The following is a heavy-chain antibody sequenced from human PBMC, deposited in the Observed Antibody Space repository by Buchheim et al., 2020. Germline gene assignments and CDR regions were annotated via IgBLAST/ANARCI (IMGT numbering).Heavy chain of an antibody. V-gene: IGHV1-69*02. CDR2: IIPILGIA. D-gene: IGHD3-22*01. J-gene: IGHJ4*02. CDR1: GGTFSSYT. CDR3: AAHYYDSSGYYPRWDY. Sequence: QVQLVQSGAEVKKPGSSVKVSCKASGGTFSSYTISWVRQAPGQGLEWMGRIIPILGIANYAQKFQGRVTITADKSTSKAYMELSSLRSEDTAVYYCAAHYYDSSGYYPRWDYWGQGTL.